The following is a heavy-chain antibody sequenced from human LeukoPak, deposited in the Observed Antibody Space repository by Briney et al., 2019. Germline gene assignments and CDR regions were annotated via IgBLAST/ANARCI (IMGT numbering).Heavy chain of an antibody. J-gene: IGHJ3*02. D-gene: IGHD3-3*01. CDR3: AKDRPLGGTIFGVVIPDAFDI. CDR2: IRYDGSNK. CDR1: GFTFSSYG. V-gene: IGHV3-30*02. Sequence: GGSLRLFYAASGFTFSSYGMRWDRQAPGKGLELVAFIRYDGSNKYYADSVKGRFTISRDNSKNTLYLQMNSLRAEDTAVYYCAKDRPLGGTIFGVVIPDAFDIWGQGTMVTVSS.